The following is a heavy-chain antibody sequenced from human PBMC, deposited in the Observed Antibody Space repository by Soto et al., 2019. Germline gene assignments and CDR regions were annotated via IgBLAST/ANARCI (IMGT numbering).Heavy chain of an antibody. CDR1: GFTVSSNY. D-gene: IGHD3-10*01. CDR3: AKDFLRVRSSGSLFDS. Sequence: GGSLRLSCAASGFTVSSNYMSWVRQTPGKGLEWVSAISAGGDYTYYADAVKGRFSIARDDSKNTVYLQMNSLRAEDTAIYYCAKDFLRVRSSGSLFDSWGQGTLVTVSS. V-gene: IGHV3-23*01. J-gene: IGHJ5*01. CDR2: ISAGGDYT.